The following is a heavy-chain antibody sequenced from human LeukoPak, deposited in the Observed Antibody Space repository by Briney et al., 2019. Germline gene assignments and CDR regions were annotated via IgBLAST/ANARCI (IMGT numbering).Heavy chain of an antibody. D-gene: IGHD3-16*01. Sequence: PSETLSLTCTVSGGSINNYYWSWIRQPPGKGLEWIGYMHYSGSTSSNPSLRSRVTLSLDTSNNRFYLNLFSVTAADTAVYYCAREGDGVTDDAFDIWGLGTLVTVSS. CDR1: GGSINNYY. CDR3: AREGDGVTDDAFDI. V-gene: IGHV4-59*01. J-gene: IGHJ3*02. CDR2: MHYSGST.